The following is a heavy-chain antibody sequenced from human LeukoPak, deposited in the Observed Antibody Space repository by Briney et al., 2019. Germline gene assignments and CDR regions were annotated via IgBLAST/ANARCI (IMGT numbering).Heavy chain of an antibody. CDR3: AIGPRLRDRYCSGGSCYPRYNWFDP. CDR2: INHSGST. Sequence: SETLSLTCAVYGESFSGYYWSWIRQPPGKGLEWVGEINHSGSTNYNPSLKSRVTISVDTSKNQFSLKLSSVTAADTAVYYCAIGPRLRDRYCSGGSCYPRYNWFDPWGQGTLVTVSS. CDR1: GESFSGYY. J-gene: IGHJ5*02. V-gene: IGHV4-34*01. D-gene: IGHD2-15*01.